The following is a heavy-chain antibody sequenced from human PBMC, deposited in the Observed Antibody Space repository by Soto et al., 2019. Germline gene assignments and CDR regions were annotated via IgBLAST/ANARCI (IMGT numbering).Heavy chain of an antibody. CDR2: IYKSATT. CDR1: GDSISSVDYF. V-gene: IGHV4-30-4*01. Sequence: QVQLVESGPGLVKPSQTLSLTCSVSGDSISSVDYFWAWIRQPPGQALEYIGYIYKSATTYYNPSFQSQVAISLDTSKSQFSLNVTSVTAADTAVYFCARGRYCLTGRCFPNWFDSWGQGTLVTVSS. D-gene: IGHD2-15*01. CDR3: ARGRYCLTGRCFPNWFDS. J-gene: IGHJ5*01.